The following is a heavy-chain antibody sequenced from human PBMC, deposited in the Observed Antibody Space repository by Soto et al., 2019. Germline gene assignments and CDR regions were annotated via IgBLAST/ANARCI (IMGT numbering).Heavy chain of an antibody. CDR2: IYYSVST. D-gene: IGHD6-6*01. J-gene: IGHJ4*02. V-gene: IGHV4-39*01. CDR3: ARLYGSSLFDY. Sequence: QLQLQESGPGLVKPSETLSLTCTVSGGSISSSSYYWGWIRQPPGKGLEWIGTIYYSVSTYYNPSLQSRVTISVDTSKNQFSVKLSSGTAGDTAVYYCARLYGSSLFDYWGQGTLVTVSS. CDR1: GGSISSSSYY.